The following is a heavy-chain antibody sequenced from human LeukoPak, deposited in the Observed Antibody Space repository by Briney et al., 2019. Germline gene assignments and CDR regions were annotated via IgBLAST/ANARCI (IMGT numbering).Heavy chain of an antibody. CDR3: ARDPTHYLRYGYFDY. V-gene: IGHV1-69*05. CDR2: IIPIFGTA. D-gene: IGHD3-9*01. J-gene: IGHJ4*02. CDR1: GGTFSSYA. Sequence: SVKVSCKASGGTFSSYAISWVRQAPGQGLEWMGGIIPIFGTANYAQKFQGRVTITTDESTSTAYMELSSLRSEDTAVYYCARDPTHYLRYGYFDYWGQGILVTVSS.